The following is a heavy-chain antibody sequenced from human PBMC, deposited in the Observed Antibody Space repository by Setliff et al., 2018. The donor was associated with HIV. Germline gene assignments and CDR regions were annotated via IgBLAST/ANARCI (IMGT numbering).Heavy chain of an antibody. Sequence: SLRLSCAASGFTFDRYWMHWVRQAPGKGLVWVSRVNTDGSSKTYADSVKDRFTISRDNAKNTLYMQMHDLRAEDTGVYYCHSGYDSEEQSYFDYWGQGTLVTVSS. D-gene: IGHD5-12*01. CDR2: VNTDGSSK. J-gene: IGHJ4*02. V-gene: IGHV3-74*01. CDR3: HSGYDSEEQSYFDY. CDR1: GFTFDRYW.